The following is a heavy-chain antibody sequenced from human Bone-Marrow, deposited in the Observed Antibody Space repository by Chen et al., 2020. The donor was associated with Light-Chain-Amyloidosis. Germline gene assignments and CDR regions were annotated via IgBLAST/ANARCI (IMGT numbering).Heavy chain of an antibody. CDR1: GGSISSYY. Sequence: QVQLQESGPGLVKPSETLSLTCTVSGGSISSYYWSWIRQPPGKGLEWIWYIYYSGSTNYNPSLKSRVTISVDTSKNQFSLKLSSVTAADTAVYYCARGTWIQLWSTFDYWGQGTLVTVSS. D-gene: IGHD5-18*01. CDR3: ARGTWIQLWSTFDY. CDR2: IYYSGST. J-gene: IGHJ4*02. V-gene: IGHV4-59*01.